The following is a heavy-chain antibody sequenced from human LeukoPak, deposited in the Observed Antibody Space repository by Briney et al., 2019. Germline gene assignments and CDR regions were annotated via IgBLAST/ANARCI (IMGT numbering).Heavy chain of an antibody. J-gene: IGHJ4*02. CDR1: GFTFSSYE. V-gene: IGHV3-48*03. Sequence: GGSLRLSCAASGFTFSSYEMNWVRQAPGKGLEWVSYITSSGSTTHYADSVKGRFAISRDNAENSLYLQMNSLRAEDTAVYYCARGGLNGIPVRPVDYWGQGTLVTVSS. CDR2: ITSSGSTT. D-gene: IGHD2-8*01. CDR3: ARGGLNGIPVRPVDY.